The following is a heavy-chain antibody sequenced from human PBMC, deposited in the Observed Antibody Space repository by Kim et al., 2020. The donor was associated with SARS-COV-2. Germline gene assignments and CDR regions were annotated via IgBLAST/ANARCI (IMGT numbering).Heavy chain of an antibody. CDR2: MNPNSGNT. J-gene: IGHJ4*02. CDR1: GYTFTNYD. CDR3: ARGFRRPRIVVGVSVTSYYCDY. V-gene: IGHV1-8*01. D-gene: IGHD2-15*01. Sequence: ASVKVSCKASGYTFTNYDINWVRQATGQGLEWMGWMNPNSGNTGYAQKFQGRVTMTRNTSISTAYMELSSLRSEDTAVYYCARGFRRPRIVVGVSVTSYYCDYWGKGTLVTVSS.